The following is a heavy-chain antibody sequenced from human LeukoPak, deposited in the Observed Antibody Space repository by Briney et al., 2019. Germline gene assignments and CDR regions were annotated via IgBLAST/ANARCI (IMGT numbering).Heavy chain of an antibody. CDR3: ARAAVEPTIYYFDY. V-gene: IGHV5-51*01. CDR1: EYTFTNYW. J-gene: IGHJ4*02. D-gene: IGHD2-2*01. Sequence: GESLKISCTGSEYTFTNYWIGWVRQMPGKGLEWMGIIYPGDSDTRYSPSFQGQVTISADKSIRTAYLQWSSLKASDTAIYYCARAAVEPTIYYFDYWGQGTLVTVSS. CDR2: IYPGDSDT.